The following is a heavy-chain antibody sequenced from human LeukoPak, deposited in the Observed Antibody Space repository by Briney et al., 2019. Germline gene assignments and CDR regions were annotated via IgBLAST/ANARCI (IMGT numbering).Heavy chain of an antibody. Sequence: SETLSLTCTVPGGSISGYYWSWIRQPAGKGLECIGRVFTSGSTNYNPSVKSRVTISIDKSKNEFYLNLNSVTATDTALYYCARERATVTTELDCWGQGILVTVSS. CDR1: GGSISGYY. CDR2: VFTSGST. V-gene: IGHV4-4*07. CDR3: ARERATVTTELDC. J-gene: IGHJ4*02. D-gene: IGHD4-17*01.